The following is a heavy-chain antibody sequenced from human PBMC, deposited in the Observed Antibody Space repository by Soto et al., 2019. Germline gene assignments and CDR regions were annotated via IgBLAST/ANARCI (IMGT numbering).Heavy chain of an antibody. CDR2: ISGRGGNT. Sequence: QSGGSLRLSCAAFGFTFSNYAMSWVRQAPGKGLEWVSTISGRGGNTYYADSVKGRFTISRDNSRNTLYLQMDSLRVEDSAVYSCAKAGCSGGTCYLYYFDYWGQGALVTVSS. D-gene: IGHD2-15*01. CDR1: GFTFSNYA. J-gene: IGHJ4*02. CDR3: AKAGCSGGTCYLYYFDY. V-gene: IGHV3-23*01.